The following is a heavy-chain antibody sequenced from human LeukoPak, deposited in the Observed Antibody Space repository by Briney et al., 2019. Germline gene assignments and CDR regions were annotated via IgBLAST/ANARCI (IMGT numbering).Heavy chain of an antibody. Sequence: GGSLRLSCAASGFTFSSYGMHWVRQAPGKGLEWVAFIRYDGSNKYYADSVKGRFTISRDNSKNTLYLQMNSLRAEDTAVYYCAKDIGPYCSGGSCYFDDYFDYWGQGTLVTVSS. V-gene: IGHV3-30*02. CDR3: AKDIGPYCSGGSCYFDDYFDY. J-gene: IGHJ4*02. CDR1: GFTFSSYG. CDR2: IRYDGSNK. D-gene: IGHD2-15*01.